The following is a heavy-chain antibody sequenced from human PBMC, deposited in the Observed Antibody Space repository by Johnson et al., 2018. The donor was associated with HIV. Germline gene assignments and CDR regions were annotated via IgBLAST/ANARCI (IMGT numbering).Heavy chain of an antibody. CDR2: INWNGGNR. Sequence: VQLVESGGGLVQPGGSLRLSCAASGFTFSSYWMSWIRQAPGKGLEWISGINWNGGNRGYADSVKGQFIISRDNSKNSLYLQMNSLRAEDTALYYCAKGTGSGWSGSLDAFDIWGQGTMVTVSS. D-gene: IGHD6-19*01. CDR1: GFTFSSYW. V-gene: IGHV3-20*04. J-gene: IGHJ3*02. CDR3: AKGTGSGWSGSLDAFDI.